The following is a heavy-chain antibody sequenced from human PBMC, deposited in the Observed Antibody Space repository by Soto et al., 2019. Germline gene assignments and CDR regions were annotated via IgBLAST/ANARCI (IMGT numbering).Heavy chain of an antibody. CDR3: VRANYYYGMDV. V-gene: IGHV3-53*01. CDR2: INGGGST. J-gene: IGHJ6*02. CDR1: GFNVSVNY. Sequence: EVQLVESGGGLIQPGGSLRLSCAASGFNVSVNYMNWVRQAPGKGLEWVSVINGGGSTNYADSVRGRFTISRDTSKNTLSLQMNSLRAEHTAVYYCVRANYYYGMDVWGQGTTVIVSS.